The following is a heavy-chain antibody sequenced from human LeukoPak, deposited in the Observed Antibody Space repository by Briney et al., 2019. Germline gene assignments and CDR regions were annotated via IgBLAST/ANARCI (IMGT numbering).Heavy chain of an antibody. J-gene: IGHJ4*02. CDR1: GFTVGSNY. D-gene: IGHD5-18*01. CDR3: AKPGYSHDIFRNFDY. Sequence: PGGSLRLSCEASGFTVGSNYMSWVRQAPGKGLEWVSGISDSGDSTYYADSVKGRFTISRDNSKNTLYLQMHSLRADDTAVYYCAKPGYSHDIFRNFDYWGQGILVTVSS. V-gene: IGHV3-23*01. CDR2: ISDSGDST.